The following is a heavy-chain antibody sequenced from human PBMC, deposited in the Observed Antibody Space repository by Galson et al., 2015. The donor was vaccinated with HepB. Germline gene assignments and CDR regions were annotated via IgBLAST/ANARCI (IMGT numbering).Heavy chain of an antibody. Sequence: SLRLSCAASGFTFSSYAMTWVRQAPGKGLEWVSTLSGSGGSTYYADSVEGRFTISRDDSKNTLFLQMNSLRPEDTAVYYCAKGISGSCYSGTDYWGQGTLVTVSS. V-gene: IGHV3-23*01. CDR2: LSGSGGST. CDR1: GFTFSSYA. J-gene: IGHJ4*02. CDR3: AKGISGSCYSGTDY. D-gene: IGHD1-26*01.